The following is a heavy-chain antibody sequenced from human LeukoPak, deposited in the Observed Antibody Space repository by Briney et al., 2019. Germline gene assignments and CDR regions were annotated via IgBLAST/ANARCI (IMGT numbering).Heavy chain of an antibody. CDR3: ARGSYDSGYFDY. V-gene: IGHV3-20*01. CDR2: INWDGGST. D-gene: IGHD3-22*01. Sequence: PGGSLRLSCAASGFTFDDYGMSWVRQAPGKGLEWVSGINWDGGSTGYADSVKGRFTISRDNAKNSLYLQMNSLRAEDTALYHCARGSYDSGYFDYWGQGTLVTVSS. CDR1: GFTFDDYG. J-gene: IGHJ4*02.